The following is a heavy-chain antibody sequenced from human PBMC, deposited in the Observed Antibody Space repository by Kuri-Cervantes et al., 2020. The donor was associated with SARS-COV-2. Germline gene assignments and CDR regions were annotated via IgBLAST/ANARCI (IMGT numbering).Heavy chain of an antibody. J-gene: IGHJ3*02. V-gene: IGHV4-4*02. D-gene: IGHD3-22*01. CDR2: IFHDGST. CDR1: GGALNTYNW. CDR3: ARSTPFRRLVVISQGGAFDI. Sequence: SETLSLTCVVSGGALNTYNWWTWVRQPPGKGLQWIGEIFHDGSTKFNPSLSLRGRVTMSLDKSKNQLSLNLTSVTAADTAVYYCARSTPFRRLVVISQGGAFDIWGQGTMVTVSS.